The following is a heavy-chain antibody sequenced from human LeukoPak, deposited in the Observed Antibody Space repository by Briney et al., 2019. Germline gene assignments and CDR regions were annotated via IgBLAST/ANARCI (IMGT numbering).Heavy chain of an antibody. V-gene: IGHV3-30-3*01. J-gene: IGHJ4*02. Sequence: GGSLRLSCEASGFIFSVYSMHWVRQAPGKGLEWVALISYEGSVKFYAPSVKGRFTFSRDNSKNMSYLEMDNLRGNDTAVYYCARGISSSWTTFDLWGQGTVVTVSS. D-gene: IGHD2-15*01. CDR3: ARGISSSWTTFDL. CDR1: GFIFSVYS. CDR2: ISYEGSVK.